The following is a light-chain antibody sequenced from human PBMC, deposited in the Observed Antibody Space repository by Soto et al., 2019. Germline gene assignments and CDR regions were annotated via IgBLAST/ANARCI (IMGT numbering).Light chain of an antibody. CDR3: KSYAVGSTYV. J-gene: IGLJ1*01. V-gene: IGLV2-14*01. CDR1: GSDIGYFNY. CDR2: EVD. Sequence: QSALTQPASVSGSPGRSITISCTGTGSDIGYFNYVSWYQQQPGKAPKLMIYEVDNRPSGVSIRFSGSKSGSTASLTISGLQAEDEADYYCKSYAVGSTYVFGTGTKVTVL.